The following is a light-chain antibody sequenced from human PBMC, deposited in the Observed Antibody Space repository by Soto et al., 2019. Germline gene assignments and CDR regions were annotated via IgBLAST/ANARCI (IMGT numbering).Light chain of an antibody. CDR3: QQLKTYPFT. Sequence: IQLNQSPSSLSESVGDRVSITCRASQGISSALAWYQHKPGKAPKILIYDASSLQSGVPSRFSGSESGTECTLTISSLQPEDFATYYCQQLKTYPFTFGQGTRLEIK. CDR1: QGISSA. J-gene: IGKJ5*01. V-gene: IGKV1-13*02. CDR2: DAS.